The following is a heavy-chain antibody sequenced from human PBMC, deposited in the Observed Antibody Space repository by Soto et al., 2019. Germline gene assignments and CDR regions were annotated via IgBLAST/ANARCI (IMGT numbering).Heavy chain of an antibody. J-gene: IGHJ6*02. D-gene: IGHD2-15*01. CDR3: ARDGCGGSCYHGLYYYGMDV. Sequence: ASVKVSCKASGYTFTSYYMHWVRQAPGQGLEWMGIINPSGGSTSYAQKFQGRVTMTRDTSTSTVYMELSSLRSEDTAVYYCARDGCGGSCYHGLYYYGMDVWGQGTTVTGLL. CDR2: INPSGGST. CDR1: GYTFTSYY. V-gene: IGHV1-46*01.